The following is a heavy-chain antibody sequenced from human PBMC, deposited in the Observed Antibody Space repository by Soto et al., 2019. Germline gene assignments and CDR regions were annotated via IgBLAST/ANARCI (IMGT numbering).Heavy chain of an antibody. V-gene: IGHV1-69*12. J-gene: IGHJ6*02. CDR2: IIPVFGTP. D-gene: IGHD3-22*01. Sequence: QVQLVQSGAEVKKPGSSVKVSCKASGGSLSNYGISWVRQAPGQGLEWMGAIIPVFGTPNYAQKFQDRVTITADESTTTVYMEVRSLTSEVTAVYYCARGDATKIVVTTYYGMDGWGQGTTVTVSS. CDR1: GGSLSNYG. CDR3: ARGDATKIVVTTYYGMDG.